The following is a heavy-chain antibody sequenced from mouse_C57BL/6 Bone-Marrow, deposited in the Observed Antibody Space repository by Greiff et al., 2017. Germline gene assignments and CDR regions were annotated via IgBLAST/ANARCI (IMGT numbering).Heavy chain of an antibody. CDR3: ASPLLLRSSWFAY. V-gene: IGHV5-4*03. CDR2: ISDGGSYT. D-gene: IGHD1-1*01. CDR1: GFTFSSYA. J-gene: IGHJ3*01. Sequence: EVKLEESGGGLVKPGGSLKLSCAASGFTFSSYAMSWVRQTPEKRLEWVATISDGGSYTYYPDNVKGRFTISRDNAKNNLYLQMSHLKSEDTAMYYCASPLLLRSSWFAYWGKGTLVTVSA.